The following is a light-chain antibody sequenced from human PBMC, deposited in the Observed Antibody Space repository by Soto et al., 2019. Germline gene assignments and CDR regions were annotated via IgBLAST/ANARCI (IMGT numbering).Light chain of an antibody. CDR1: QSVNNN. CDR3: QQYNNWPFS. V-gene: IGKV3-15*01. J-gene: IGKJ5*01. CDR2: GAS. Sequence: EIVLTQSPGTLSLSPGERATFSCRASQSVNNNYLAWYQQKPGQAPRLLIFGASSRATGVPARFSGSGSGTEFTLTISGLQSEDFALYFCQQYNNWPFSFGQGTRLEIK.